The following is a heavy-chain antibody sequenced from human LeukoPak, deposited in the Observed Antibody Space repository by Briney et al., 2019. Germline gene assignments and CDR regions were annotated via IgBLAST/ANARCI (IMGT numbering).Heavy chain of an antibody. D-gene: IGHD2-2*01. CDR2: IYNSGST. Sequence: SETLSLTCAGYGGSFSGSNWSWIRQPPGKGLEGIGEIYNSGSTIYNPSLKSRVTISVDTSKNQFSLNLISVTAADTAVYYCAREFCGSPSCHDAFDIWGQGTMVTVSS. CDR3: AREFCGSPSCHDAFDI. CDR1: GGSFSGSN. V-gene: IGHV4-34*01. J-gene: IGHJ3*02.